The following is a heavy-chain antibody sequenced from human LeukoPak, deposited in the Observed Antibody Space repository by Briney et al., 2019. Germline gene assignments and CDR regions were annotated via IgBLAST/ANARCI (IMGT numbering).Heavy chain of an antibody. D-gene: IGHD4-23*01. Sequence: GGSLRLSCAASGFTFSNYDMHWVRQGIGKGLEWVSAIGIDGDTYYPDSVKGRFTISREDAKNSLYLQMNSLRVADTAIYYCAREGNDALDIWGQGILVTVSS. CDR1: GFTFSNYD. J-gene: IGHJ3*02. CDR2: IGIDGDT. CDR3: AREGNDALDI. V-gene: IGHV3-13*01.